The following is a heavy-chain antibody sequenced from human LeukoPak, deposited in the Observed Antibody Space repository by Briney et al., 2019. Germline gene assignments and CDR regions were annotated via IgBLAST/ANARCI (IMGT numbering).Heavy chain of an antibody. D-gene: IGHD3-3*01. CDR3: ARDRSITIFGVDQNWFDP. V-gene: IGHV1-2*06. CDR1: GYTFTGYY. Sequence: ASVKVSCKASGYTFTGYYMHWVRQAPGQGLEWMGRLNPNSGGTNYAQKFQGRVTMTRDTSISTAYMELSRLRSDDTAVYYCARDRSITIFGVDQNWFDPWGQGTLVTVSS. CDR2: LNPNSGGT. J-gene: IGHJ5*02.